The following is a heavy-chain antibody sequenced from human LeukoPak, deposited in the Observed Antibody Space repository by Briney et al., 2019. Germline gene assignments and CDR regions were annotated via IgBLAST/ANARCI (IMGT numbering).Heavy chain of an antibody. CDR1: DGSISSYY. CDR3: ARWGHFDTSGYFVVDY. CDR2: IHYSGST. D-gene: IGHD3-22*01. Sequence: SETLSLTCTISDGSISSYYWNWIRQSPGKGLEWIGHIHYSGSTHYNPSLQSRASISIDTSKNHFSLNLRSVTAVDTAVYYCARWGHFDTSGYFVVDYWGQGTLVTVSS. V-gene: IGHV4-59*01. J-gene: IGHJ4*02.